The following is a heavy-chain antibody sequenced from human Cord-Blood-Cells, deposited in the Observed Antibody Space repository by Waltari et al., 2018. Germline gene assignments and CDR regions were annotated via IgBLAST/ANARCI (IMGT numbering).Heavy chain of an antibody. J-gene: IGHJ3*02. Sequence: QVQLVQSGAEVKKPGASVKVSCKASGYTFTSYDINWVRQATGQGLEWMGWMNPNSGNTGYAQKFQGRVNITRNTSISTAYMELSSLRSEDTAVYYCARNIVVVPAAIRGDAFDIWGQGTMVTVSS. CDR3: ARNIVVVPAAIRGDAFDI. D-gene: IGHD2-2*02. V-gene: IGHV1-8*03. CDR2: MNPNSGNT. CDR1: GYTFTSYD.